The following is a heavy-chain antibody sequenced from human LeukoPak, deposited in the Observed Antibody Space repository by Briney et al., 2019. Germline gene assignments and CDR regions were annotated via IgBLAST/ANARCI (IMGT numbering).Heavy chain of an antibody. CDR3: ARSPLLYSSTWYVNWFDP. CDR1: GGSISSSNYN. Sequence: SETLSLTCTVSGGSISSSNYNWGWIRQPPGKGLEWIGSIYYSGSTYYNPSLKSRVTISVDTSKNQLSLKLSFATAADTAVYYCARSPLLYSSTWYVNWFDPWGQGTLVTVSS. CDR2: IYYSGST. V-gene: IGHV4-39*01. J-gene: IGHJ5*02. D-gene: IGHD6-13*01.